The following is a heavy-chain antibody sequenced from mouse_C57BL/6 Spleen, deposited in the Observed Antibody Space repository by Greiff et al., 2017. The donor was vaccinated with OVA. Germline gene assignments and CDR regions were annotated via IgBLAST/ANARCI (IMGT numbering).Heavy chain of an antibody. D-gene: IGHD1-1*01. V-gene: IGHV1-54*01. Sequence: QVQLQQSGAELVRPGTSVKVSCKASGYAFTNYLIEWVKQRPGQGLEWIGVINPGSGGTNYNEKFKGKATLTADKSSSTAYMQLSSLTSEDSAVYFCARGTTVVARSWFAYWGQGTLVTVSA. CDR3: ARGTTVVARSWFAY. CDR1: GYAFTNYL. J-gene: IGHJ3*01. CDR2: INPGSGGT.